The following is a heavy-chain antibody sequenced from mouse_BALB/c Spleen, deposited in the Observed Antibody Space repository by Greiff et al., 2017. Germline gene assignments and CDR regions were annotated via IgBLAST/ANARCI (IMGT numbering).Heavy chain of an antibody. J-gene: IGHJ2*01. V-gene: IGHV5-15*02. Sequence: EVKLMESGGGLVQPGGSRKLSCAASGFTFSDYGMAWVRQAPGKGPEWVAFISNLAYSIYYADTVTGRFTISRENAKNTLYLEMSSLRSEDTAMYYCARTDYGRYYFDYWGQGTTLTVSS. CDR3: ARTDYGRYYFDY. D-gene: IGHD1-1*01. CDR2: ISNLAYSI. CDR1: GFTFSDYG.